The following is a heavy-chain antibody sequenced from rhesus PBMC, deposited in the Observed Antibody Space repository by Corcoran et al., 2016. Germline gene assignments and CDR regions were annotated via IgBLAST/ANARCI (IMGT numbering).Heavy chain of an antibody. D-gene: IGHD3-34*01. Sequence: QVQLQESGPGLVKPSETLSLTSAVSGGSIRGGYYWGWLRPPPGKGLEWIGNIYGNSASTYYNPSLKSRVTISKDTSKNQFSLKLSSVTAADTAVYYCAGLWGNLYFDYWGQGVLVTVSS. J-gene: IGHJ4*01. CDR2: IYGNSAST. V-gene: IGHV4S17*01. CDR1: GGSIRGGYY. CDR3: AGLWGNLYFDY.